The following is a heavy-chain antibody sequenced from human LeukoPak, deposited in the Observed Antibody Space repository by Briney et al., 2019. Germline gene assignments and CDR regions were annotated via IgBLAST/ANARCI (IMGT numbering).Heavy chain of an antibody. Sequence: GESLKISCKASGYIFSRYWIGWVRQMPGKGLEWMGIIYPGDSDTRYSPSFQGQVTISADKSITTAYLQWTSLKASDTAMYYCARSSTYSSGWSGIDSWGQGTLVTVSS. D-gene: IGHD6-19*01. CDR3: ARSSTYSSGWSGIDS. J-gene: IGHJ5*01. CDR1: GYIFSRYW. CDR2: IYPGDSDT. V-gene: IGHV5-51*01.